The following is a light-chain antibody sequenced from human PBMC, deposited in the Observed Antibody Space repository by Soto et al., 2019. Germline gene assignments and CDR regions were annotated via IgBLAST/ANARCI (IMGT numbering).Light chain of an antibody. CDR3: SSYTSTSRYV. V-gene: IGLV2-18*02. Sequence: QSALTQPPSVSGSPGQSVTISCTGTSSDVGKYDRLSWYQQPPGTAPKLIIYEVTNRPSGVPARFSGSKSGNTASLTISGLQAEDEADYYCSSYTSTSRYVFGAGTKVTVL. J-gene: IGLJ1*01. CDR1: SSDVGKYDR. CDR2: EVT.